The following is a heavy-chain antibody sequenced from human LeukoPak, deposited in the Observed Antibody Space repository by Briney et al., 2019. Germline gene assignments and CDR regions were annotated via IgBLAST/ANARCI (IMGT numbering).Heavy chain of an antibody. V-gene: IGHV3-30*02. J-gene: IGHJ4*02. CDR3: TRAYDSGTYSSFDY. D-gene: IGHD3-10*01. Sequence: GGSLRLSCAASGFTFSSYGMHWVRQAPGKGLEWVAFIRYDGSNKYYADSVKGRFTISRDNSKNTLYLQMNGLRAEDTAVYYCTRAYDSGTYSSFDYWGQGTLVTVTS. CDR2: IRYDGSNK. CDR1: GFTFSSYG.